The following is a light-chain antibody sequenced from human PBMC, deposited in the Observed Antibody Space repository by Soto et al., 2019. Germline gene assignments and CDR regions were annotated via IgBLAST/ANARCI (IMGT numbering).Light chain of an antibody. V-gene: IGKV3-15*01. CDR3: QQYGGSPT. Sequence: EIVMTQSPATLSVSPGERATLSCRASQSISTNLAWYQQKPGQGPRLLIFGASTRAIGIPARFSGSGSGTDFTLTISRLEPEDFAVYYCQQYGGSPTFGQGTRLEIK. CDR2: GAS. J-gene: IGKJ5*01. CDR1: QSISTN.